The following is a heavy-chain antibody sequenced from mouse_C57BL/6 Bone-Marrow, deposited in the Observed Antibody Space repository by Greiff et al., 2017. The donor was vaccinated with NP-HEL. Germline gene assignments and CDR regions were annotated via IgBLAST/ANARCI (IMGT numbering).Heavy chain of an antibody. CDR3: AREGPAWFAY. CDR2: ISYDGSN. CDR1: GYSITSGYY. Sequence: ESGPGLVKPSQSLSLTCSVTGYSITSGYYWNWIRQFPGNKLEWMGYISYDGSNNYNPSLKNRISITRDTSKNQFFLKLNSVTTEDTATYYCAREGPAWFAYWGQGTLVTVSA. J-gene: IGHJ3*01. V-gene: IGHV3-6*01.